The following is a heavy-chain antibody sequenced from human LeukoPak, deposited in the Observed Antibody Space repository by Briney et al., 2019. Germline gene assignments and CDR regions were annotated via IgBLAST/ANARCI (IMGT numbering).Heavy chain of an antibody. CDR1: GGSLSNSTW. D-gene: IGHD6-19*01. CDR2: IFHSGST. J-gene: IGHJ4*02. CDR3: ALYSYTTGWYSEY. Sequence: SETLSLTCAVSGGSLSNSTWRSGVRLPPGRGLEGFRKIFHSGSTNFNPSLKSRLTMSVDESKHTLSLKLTSVTAADTAVYFCALYSYTTGWYSEYWGQGTLVTVSS. V-gene: IGHV4-4*02.